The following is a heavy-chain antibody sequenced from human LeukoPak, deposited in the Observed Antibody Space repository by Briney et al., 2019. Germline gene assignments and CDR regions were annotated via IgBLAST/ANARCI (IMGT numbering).Heavy chain of an antibody. CDR2: IYTSGST. V-gene: IGHV4-61*02. Sequence: SETLSLTCTVSGGSISSGSYYWSWIRQPAGKGLEWIGRIYTSGSTNYNPSLKSRVTISADTSKNQFSLKLSSVTAADTAVYYCARGYSSSWFYYYYYMDVWGKGTTVTISS. CDR1: GGSISSGSYY. J-gene: IGHJ6*03. D-gene: IGHD6-13*01. CDR3: ARGYSSSWFYYYYYMDV.